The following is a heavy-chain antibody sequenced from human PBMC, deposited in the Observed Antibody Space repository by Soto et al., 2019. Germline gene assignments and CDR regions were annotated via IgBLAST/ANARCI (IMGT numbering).Heavy chain of an antibody. J-gene: IGHJ4*02. D-gene: IGHD1-1*01. CDR1: GGSISTSNW. CDR2: VYHSGST. CDR3: ARTSTRETRFDY. Sequence: QVQLQESGPGLVKPSGTLSLTCAVSGGSISTSNWWSWVRQPPGKGLEWIGEVYHSGSTNYNPSLKSRFAKSVDKSKYPCSLKLNSVTTSHTALYYCARTSTRETRFDYWGQGSLVTFSS. V-gene: IGHV4-4*02.